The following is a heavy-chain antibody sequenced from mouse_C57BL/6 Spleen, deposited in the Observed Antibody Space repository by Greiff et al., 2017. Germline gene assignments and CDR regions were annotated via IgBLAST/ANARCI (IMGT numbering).Heavy chain of an antibody. CDR3: ARDPYYYYGSSYWYFDV. V-gene: IGHV5-16*01. CDR2: INYDGSST. J-gene: IGHJ1*03. CDR1: GFTFSDYY. D-gene: IGHD1-1*01. Sequence: EVKVVESEGGLVQPGSSMKLSCTASGFTFSDYYLAWVRPVPEKGLEWVANINYDGSSTYYLDALKSRFILSRANAKNILYLQMSSLKSEDTATYYCARDPYYYYGSSYWYFDVWGTGTTVTVSS.